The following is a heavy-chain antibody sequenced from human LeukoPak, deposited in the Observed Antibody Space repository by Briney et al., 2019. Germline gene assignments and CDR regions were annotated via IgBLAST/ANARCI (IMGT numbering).Heavy chain of an antibody. CDR3: AKDSMVYRSSTSCYPDY. CDR1: GFTFSSYG. J-gene: IGHJ4*02. V-gene: IGHV3-30*02. D-gene: IGHD2-2*01. CDR2: IRYDGSNK. Sequence: GGSLRLSCAASGFTFSSYGMHWVRQAPGKGLEWVAFIRYDGSNKYYADSVKGRLTISRDNSKNTLYLQMNGLRAEDTAVYYCAKDSMVYRSSTSCYPDYWGQGTLVTVSS.